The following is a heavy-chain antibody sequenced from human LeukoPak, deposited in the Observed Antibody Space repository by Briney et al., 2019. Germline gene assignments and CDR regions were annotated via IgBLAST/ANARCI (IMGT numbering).Heavy chain of an antibody. CDR3: ARGGYSGTEKPNDY. J-gene: IGHJ4*02. CDR1: GYTFSAYY. D-gene: IGHD5-12*01. CDR2: INPNSGGT. Sequence: GASVNVSCKASGYTFSAYYIHWVRQAPGQGLEWMGWINPNSGGTNYAQKFQGRVTMTRDTSISTVYMELSRLTSDDTAVYYCARGGYSGTEKPNDYWGQGTLVTVSS. V-gene: IGHV1-2*02.